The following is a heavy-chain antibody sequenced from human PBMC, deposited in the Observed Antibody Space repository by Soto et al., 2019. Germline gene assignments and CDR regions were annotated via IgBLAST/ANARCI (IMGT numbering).Heavy chain of an antibody. CDR2: IYHSGST. Sequence: SETLSLTCAVSGGSISSGGYSWILIRQPPGKGLEWIGYIYHSGSTYYNPSLKSRVTISVDRSKNQFSLKLSSVTAADTAVYYCARNSDSSGYYYLDYWGQGTLVTVSS. J-gene: IGHJ4*02. D-gene: IGHD3-22*01. CDR3: ARNSDSSGYYYLDY. V-gene: IGHV4-30-2*01. CDR1: GGSISSGGYS.